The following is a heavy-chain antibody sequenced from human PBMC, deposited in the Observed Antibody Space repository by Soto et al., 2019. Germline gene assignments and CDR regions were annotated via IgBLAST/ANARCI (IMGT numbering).Heavy chain of an antibody. Sequence: QVQLQESGPGLVKPSETLSLTCTVSGGSVSSGSYYWSWIRQPPGKGLEWIGYIYYSGSTNYNPSLKSRVTISVDTSKNQFSLKLSSVTAADTAVYYCARDATHYDSSQFDYWGQGTLVTVSS. D-gene: IGHD3-22*01. CDR3: ARDATHYDSSQFDY. CDR1: GGSVSSGSYY. CDR2: IYYSGST. J-gene: IGHJ4*02. V-gene: IGHV4-61*01.